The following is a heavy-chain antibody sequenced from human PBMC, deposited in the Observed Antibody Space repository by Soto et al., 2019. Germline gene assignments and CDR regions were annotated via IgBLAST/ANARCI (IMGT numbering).Heavy chain of an antibody. CDR3: ARAYSGRLPRRADYYYAMDV. Sequence: GGSLRLSCAASAFTLSAYDMHWVRQPNGKGLEWVSALGAADDPYYLGSVKGRFTISRENAKNSLYLQMNNLRAGDPAVYYCARAYSGRLPRRADYYYAMDVWGQGTTVTVSS. CDR1: AFTLSAYD. V-gene: IGHV3-13*05. D-gene: IGHD2-15*01. CDR2: LGAADDP. J-gene: IGHJ6*02.